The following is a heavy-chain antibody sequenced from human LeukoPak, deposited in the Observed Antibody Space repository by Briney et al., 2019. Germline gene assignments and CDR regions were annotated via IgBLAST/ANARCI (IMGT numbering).Heavy chain of an antibody. D-gene: IGHD5-12*01. CDR3: ARGSLSGYHQPRPLDY. CDR1: GFTFSSYS. CDR2: ISSSSSSI. V-gene: IGHV3-21*01. J-gene: IGHJ4*02. Sequence: GGSLRLSCAASGFTFSSYSMNWVRQAPGKGLEWVSSISSSSSSIYYADSVKGRFTISRDNAKNSLYLQMNSLRAEDTAVYYCARGSLSGYHQPRPLDYWGQGTLVTVSS.